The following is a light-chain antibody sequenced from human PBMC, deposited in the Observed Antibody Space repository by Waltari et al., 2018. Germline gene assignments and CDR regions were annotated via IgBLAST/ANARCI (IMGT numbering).Light chain of an antibody. J-gene: IGLJ1*01. CDR1: SRDVGGDKD. CDR2: AAT. Sequence: QSALTQPASVSGSPGQSITISCTGTSRDVGGDKDVSWYQQNPGTAPKLMIYAATNRPSGVSNRFSGSTSATTASLTLSGLHAQAEAHYYCRSSTSSSPLFFRTGTTVPVL. CDR3: RSSTSSSPLF. V-gene: IGLV2-14*01.